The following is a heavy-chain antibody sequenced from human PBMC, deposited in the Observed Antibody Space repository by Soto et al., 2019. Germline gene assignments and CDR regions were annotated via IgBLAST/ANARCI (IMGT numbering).Heavy chain of an antibody. D-gene: IGHD7-27*01. Sequence: GGSLRLSCAASGFTFGDHTMDWVRQAPGKGLEWVCLIRNKGNSSTTEYAASVKGRFTISSDDSKNSLDLQMNSLKTEDTAVYYCARERANWGYMSDLDIWGQGTMVTVSS. CDR1: GFTFGDHT. CDR3: ARERANWGYMSDLDI. J-gene: IGHJ3*02. CDR2: IRNKGNSSTT. V-gene: IGHV3-72*01.